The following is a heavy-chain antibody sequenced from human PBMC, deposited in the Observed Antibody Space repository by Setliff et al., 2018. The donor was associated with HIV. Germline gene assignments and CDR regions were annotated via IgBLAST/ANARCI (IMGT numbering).Heavy chain of an antibody. V-gene: IGHV1-46*01. Sequence: ASVKVSCKTSGYTFTSYYVNWVRQAPGQGLEWMGIINCENGDTTYAQNFKDRVTVTRDTSTGTVYMDLSSLRPEDTAVYYCARESQTGTGSYLAWGQGTLVTVSS. CDR3: ARESQTGTGSYLA. CDR2: INCENGDT. J-gene: IGHJ4*02. D-gene: IGHD3-10*01. CDR1: GYTFTSYY.